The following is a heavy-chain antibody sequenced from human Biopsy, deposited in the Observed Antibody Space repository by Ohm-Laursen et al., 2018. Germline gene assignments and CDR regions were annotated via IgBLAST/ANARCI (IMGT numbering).Heavy chain of an antibody. V-gene: IGHV4-31*02. D-gene: IGHD3-16*01. J-gene: IGHJ4*02. CDR2: IYYTGNT. CDR3: ARVKGEWPEYEFDK. Sequence: TLSLTWTVSSGSIRTGDYYWTWIRQHPGKGLEWIGSIYYTGNTKYNPSLQSRLSMSVDTSKNQFSLKLTSVTAADTAVYFCARVKGEWPEYEFDKWGQGILVTVSS. CDR1: SGSIRTGDYY.